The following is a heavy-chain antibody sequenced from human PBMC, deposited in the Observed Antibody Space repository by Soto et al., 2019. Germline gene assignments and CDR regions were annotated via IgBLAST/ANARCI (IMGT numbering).Heavy chain of an antibody. CDR1: GNSISTTNW. V-gene: IGHV4-4*02. Sequence: QVELQESGPGVVKPSGTLSLTCVVSGNSISTTNWWSWVRQCPGKGLEWIGEIYHSGSTHYHPSLKSRVTISCDKSKNQFSLKLSSVAAADTAVYYCARDVGYHYDGSPSGQFEVWGQGALVTVSS. J-gene: IGHJ4*02. CDR2: IYHSGST. CDR3: ARDVGYHYDGSPSGQFEV. D-gene: IGHD3-22*01.